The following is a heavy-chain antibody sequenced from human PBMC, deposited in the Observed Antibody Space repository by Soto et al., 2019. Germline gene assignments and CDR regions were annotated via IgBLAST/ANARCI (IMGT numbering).Heavy chain of an antibody. J-gene: IGHJ4*02. V-gene: IGHV1-18*01. Sequence: ASVKVSCKASGYTFTSYGISWVRQAPGQRLEWKGWISAYNGNTNYAQKNQGRVTMTTDTSTSTAYMELRSLRSDDTAVYYCATGPHSVGDYSRFDYWGQGTLVTVSS. D-gene: IGHD4-17*01. CDR3: ATGPHSVGDYSRFDY. CDR2: ISAYNGNT. CDR1: GYTFTSYG.